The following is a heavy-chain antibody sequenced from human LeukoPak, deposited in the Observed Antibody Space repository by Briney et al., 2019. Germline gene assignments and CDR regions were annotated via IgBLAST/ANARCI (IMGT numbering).Heavy chain of an antibody. CDR1: VFTFSNYG. V-gene: IGHV3-33*08. CDR2: IYYDGSNK. Sequence: GGSLRLSCAASVFTFSNYGMHWVRQAPGKGLEWVALIYYDGSNKYYADSVKGRFTISRDNSKNTLYLQMDSLRAEDTAVYYCANNFDYWGQGTLVTVSS. CDR3: ANNFDY. J-gene: IGHJ4*02.